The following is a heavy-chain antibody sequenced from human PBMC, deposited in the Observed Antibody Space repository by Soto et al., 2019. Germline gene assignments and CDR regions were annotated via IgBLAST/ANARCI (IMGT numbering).Heavy chain of an antibody. CDR2: ISSSSSYI. V-gene: IGHV3-21*01. CDR3: ARDNTMGYCSSTSCNYYYYGMDV. D-gene: IGHD2-2*01. Sequence: EVQLVESGGGLVKPGGSLRLSCAASGFTFSSYSMNWVRQAPGTGLEWVSSISSSSSYIYYADSVKGRFTISRDNAKNSLYLQMNSLRAEDTAVYYCARDNTMGYCSSTSCNYYYYGMDVWGQGTTVTVSS. CDR1: GFTFSSYS. J-gene: IGHJ6*02.